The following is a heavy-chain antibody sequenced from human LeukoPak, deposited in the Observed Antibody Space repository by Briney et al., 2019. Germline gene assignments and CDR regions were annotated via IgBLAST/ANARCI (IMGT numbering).Heavy chain of an antibody. J-gene: IGHJ4*02. V-gene: IGHV3-33*01. CDR2: IWYDGSNK. Sequence: GRSLRLSCAASGFTFSSYGMHWVRQAPGKWLEWAAVIWYDGSNKYYGNSVKGQFTISIDNSKNTLYLQMKSLRAEYTAVYYCARDRAYYYGSGINYWGQGTLVTVSS. CDR1: GFTFSSYG. CDR3: ARDRAYYYGSGINY. D-gene: IGHD3-10*01.